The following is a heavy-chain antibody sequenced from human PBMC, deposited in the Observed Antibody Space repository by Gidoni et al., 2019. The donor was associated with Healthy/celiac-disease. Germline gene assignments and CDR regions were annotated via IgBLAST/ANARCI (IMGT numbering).Heavy chain of an antibody. Sequence: EVQLVHSGAEANTRGESLRISCKGSGFCFTTYWISWVRQMPGKGLEWMGRIDPSDSYTNYSPSFQGHVTISADKSNSTAYQQWSRLKASDTAMYYCARWQQLSPYYCYYGMDVWGQGTTVTVSS. CDR3: ARWQQLSPYYCYYGMDV. CDR1: GFCFTTYW. J-gene: IGHJ6*02. CDR2: IDPSDSYT. V-gene: IGHV5-10-1*03. D-gene: IGHD6-13*01.